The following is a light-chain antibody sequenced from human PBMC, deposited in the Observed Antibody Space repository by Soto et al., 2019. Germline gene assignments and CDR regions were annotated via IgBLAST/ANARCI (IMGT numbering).Light chain of an antibody. CDR2: LGS. Sequence: DVVMTQSPLSLPVTPGEPASISCRSSQSLLYSNGYNYLDWYLQKPGQSLQLLIYLGSYRASGVPDRFTGSGSGTDFTLKISRVEAEDVGVYYCMQALQTPFTFGPGTKVEIK. CDR1: QSLLYSNGYNY. J-gene: IGKJ3*01. V-gene: IGKV2-28*01. CDR3: MQALQTPFT.